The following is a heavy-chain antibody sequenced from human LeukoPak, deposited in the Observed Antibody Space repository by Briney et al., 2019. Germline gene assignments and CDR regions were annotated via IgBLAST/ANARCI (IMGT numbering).Heavy chain of an antibody. CDR1: GFTFSRLG. CDR3: AKEGDEFRGYLDV. CDR2: IHNDGTQG. D-gene: IGHD3-16*01. V-gene: IGHV3-33*06. Sequence: GRSLTHSCAASGFTFSRLGMQWVRQAPGKGLEWVAVIHNDGTQGQYADSVKGRFTISKDNSQNTLYLQMNNLRDDDTAVYYCAKEGDEFRGYLDVWGKGTTVTVSS. J-gene: IGHJ6*03.